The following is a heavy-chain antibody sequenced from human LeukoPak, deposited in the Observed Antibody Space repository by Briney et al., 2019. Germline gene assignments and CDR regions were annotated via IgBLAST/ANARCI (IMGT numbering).Heavy chain of an antibody. CDR2: INPNSGGT. J-gene: IGHJ4*02. CDR1: GYTFTVYY. CDR3: ARDLIEDWGSGY. V-gene: IGHV1-2*02. D-gene: IGHD7-27*01. Sequence: ASVTVSFTASGYTFTVYYMHWVRQAPGQGLEWVGWINPNSGGTNYAQKFQGRGTMTRDTSISTAYMELSRLRSDDTAVYYCARDLIEDWGSGYWGQGTLVTVSS.